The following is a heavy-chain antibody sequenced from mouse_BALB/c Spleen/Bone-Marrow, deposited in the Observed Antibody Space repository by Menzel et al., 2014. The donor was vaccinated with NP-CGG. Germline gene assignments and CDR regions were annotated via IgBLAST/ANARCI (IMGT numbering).Heavy chain of an antibody. V-gene: IGHV14-3*02. CDR1: GFNIKDTY. CDR3: ARAYYGNYPYAMDY. Sequence: EVQLQQSGAELVKPGASVKLSCTASGFNIKDTYMHWVKQRPEQGLEWIGRIDPANGNTKYDPKFQGKATITADTSSNTAHLQLSSLTSEDTAVYFCARAYYGNYPYAMDYWGQGTSVTVSS. D-gene: IGHD2-10*01. CDR2: IDPANGNT. J-gene: IGHJ4*01.